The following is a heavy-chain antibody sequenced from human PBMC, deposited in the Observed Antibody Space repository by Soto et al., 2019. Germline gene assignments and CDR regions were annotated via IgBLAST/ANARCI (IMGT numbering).Heavy chain of an antibody. Sequence: GGSLRLSCSASVFTFSSYAMHWVRQAPGKGLEWVAVISYDGSNKYYADSVKGRFTISRDNSKNTLYLQMNSLRAEDTAVYYCPRDAPDPIAAAGTTSDYWGQGT. CDR1: VFTFSSYA. CDR2: ISYDGSNK. J-gene: IGHJ4*02. V-gene: IGHV3-30-3*01. D-gene: IGHD6-13*01. CDR3: PRDAPDPIAAAGTTSDY.